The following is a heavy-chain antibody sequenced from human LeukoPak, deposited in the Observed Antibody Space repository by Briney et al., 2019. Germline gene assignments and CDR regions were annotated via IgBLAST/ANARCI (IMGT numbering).Heavy chain of an antibody. CDR3: ARGPAAMGNPTDWFDP. J-gene: IGHJ5*02. V-gene: IGHV1-69*06. CDR2: IIPIFGTA. CDR1: GGTFSSYA. Sequence: ASVKVSCKASGGTFSSYAISWVRQAPGQGLEWMGGIIPIFGTANYAQKFQGRVTITADKSTSTAYMELSNLRSEDTAVYYCARGPAAMGNPTDWFDPWGQGTLVTVSS. D-gene: IGHD2-2*01.